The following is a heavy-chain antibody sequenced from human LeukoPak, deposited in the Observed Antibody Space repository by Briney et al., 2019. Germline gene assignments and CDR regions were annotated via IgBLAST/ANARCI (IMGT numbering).Heavy chain of an antibody. V-gene: IGHV4-34*01. D-gene: IGHD1-26*01. CDR1: GGSFSGYY. J-gene: IGHJ4*02. CDR3: ARQAWNGTYYY. Sequence: SETLSLTCAVYGGSFSGYYWSWIRQPPGKGLEWIGEINHGGSTNYNPSLKSRVTISVDTSKNQFSLKLSSVTAADTAVYYCARQAWNGTYYYWGQGTLVTVSS. CDR2: INHGGST.